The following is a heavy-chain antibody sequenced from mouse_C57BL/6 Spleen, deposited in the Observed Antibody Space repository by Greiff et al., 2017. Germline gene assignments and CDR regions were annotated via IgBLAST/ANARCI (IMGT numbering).Heavy chain of an antibody. J-gene: IGHJ4*01. CDR2: IYPGSGST. CDR3: ARGGYYVMDY. Sequence: VKLQESGPELVKPGASVKISCKASGYSFTGYYIHWVKQRPGQGLEWIGWIYPGSGSTKYNEKFKGKATLTADTSSSTAYMQLSSLTSEDSAVYYCARGGYYVMDYWGQGTSVTVSS. V-gene: IGHV1-66*01. CDR1: GYSFTGYY.